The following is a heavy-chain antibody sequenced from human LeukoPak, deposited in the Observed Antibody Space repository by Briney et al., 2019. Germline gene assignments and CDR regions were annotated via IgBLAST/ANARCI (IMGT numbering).Heavy chain of an antibody. CDR3: ARVSHDAFDI. Sequence: PGGSLRLSCAASGFTFDNYGMSWVRQAPGKGLEWVSGIYWNGVSTGYADSVKGRFTISRDNAKNSLYLQMNSLRAEDTAFYYCARVSHDAFDIWGQGAMVTVSS. J-gene: IGHJ3*02. CDR2: IYWNGVST. V-gene: IGHV3-20*04. CDR1: GFTFDNYG.